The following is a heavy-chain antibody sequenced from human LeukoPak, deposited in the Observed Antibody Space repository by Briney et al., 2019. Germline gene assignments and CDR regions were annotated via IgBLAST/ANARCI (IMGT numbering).Heavy chain of an antibody. CDR2: ISTSGSA. CDR3: ARGKKNAVDY. Sequence: SETLSLTCTVSGGSISGSYYWTWIRQPAGKGLEWIGRISTSGSANYDPSLKSRVTISVDKSNNQCSLMLTSVTAADTAVYYCARGKKNAVDYWGQGILVTVSS. D-gene: IGHD1-1*01. J-gene: IGHJ4*02. CDR1: GGSISGSYY. V-gene: IGHV4-4*07.